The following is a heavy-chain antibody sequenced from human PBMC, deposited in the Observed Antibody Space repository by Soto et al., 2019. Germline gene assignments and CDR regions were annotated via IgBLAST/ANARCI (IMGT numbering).Heavy chain of an antibody. CDR3: ARDTGEQQASGDNWFDP. CDR1: GGSISSGGYY. J-gene: IGHJ5*02. V-gene: IGHV4-31*03. CDR2: IYYSGST. D-gene: IGHD3-10*01. Sequence: SSETLSLTCTVSGGSISSGGYYWSWIRQHPGKGLEWIGYIYYSGSTYYNPSLKSRVTISVDTSKNQFSLKLSSVTAADTAVYYCARDTGEQQASGDNWFDPWGQGTLVTVSS.